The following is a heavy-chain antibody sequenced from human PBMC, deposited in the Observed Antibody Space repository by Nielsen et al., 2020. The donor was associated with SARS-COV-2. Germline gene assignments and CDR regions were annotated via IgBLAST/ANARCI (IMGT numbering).Heavy chain of an antibody. CDR2: IYSGGST. Sequence: GGSLRLSCAASGFTVSSNYMSWVRQAPGKGLEWVSVIYSGGSTYYADSVKGRFTISRDNSKNTLYLQMNSLRVEDTAVYYCARGRYDFWSDLGYWGQGTLVTVSS. CDR1: GFTVSSNY. J-gene: IGHJ4*02. CDR3: ARGRYDFWSDLGY. V-gene: IGHV3-53*01. D-gene: IGHD3-3*01.